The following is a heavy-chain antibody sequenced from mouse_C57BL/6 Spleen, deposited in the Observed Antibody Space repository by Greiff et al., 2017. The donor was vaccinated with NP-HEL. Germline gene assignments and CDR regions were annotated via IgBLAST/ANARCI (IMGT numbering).Heavy chain of an antibody. CDR1: GYSITSGYY. CDR3: AGDTPFAY. J-gene: IGHJ3*01. CDR2: ISYDGSN. V-gene: IGHV3-6*01. Sequence: EVKLQESGPGLVKPSQSLSLTCSVTGYSITSGYYWNWIRQFPGNKLEWMGYISYDGSNNYNPSLKNRISFTRDTSKNQFFLKLNSVTTEDTATYYCAGDTPFAYWGQGTLVTVSA.